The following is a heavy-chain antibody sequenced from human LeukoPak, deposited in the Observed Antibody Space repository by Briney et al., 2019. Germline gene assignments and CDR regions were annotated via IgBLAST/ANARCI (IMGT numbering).Heavy chain of an antibody. CDR1: GFIFTDYA. CDR3: ARESITMVRGVISNYFDY. CDR2: VSYDGRNE. V-gene: IGHV3-30*04. D-gene: IGHD3-10*01. Sequence: GGSLRLSCAASGFIFTDYAMHWVRQPPGKGLEWVALVSYDGRNENYADSVKGRFTISRDTSKSTLYLQLNSLRGEDTAVYYCARESITMVRGVISNYFDYWGQGTLVTVSS. J-gene: IGHJ4*02.